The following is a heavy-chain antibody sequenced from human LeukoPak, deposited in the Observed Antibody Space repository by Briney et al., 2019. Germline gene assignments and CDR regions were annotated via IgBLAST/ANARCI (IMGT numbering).Heavy chain of an antibody. D-gene: IGHD1-14*01. J-gene: IGHJ6*02. CDR1: GGSLSSYY. Sequence: PSETLSLTCTVSGGSLSSYYWRWVRQPPGKGLEWSGYISYSGSTNYNPSLKSRVTISVDTSKNQFSLKLSSLTAADTAVYYCARDRGRNSLIYHYYGMDVWGQGTTVTVSS. V-gene: IGHV4-59*01. CDR2: ISYSGST. CDR3: ARDRGRNSLIYHYYGMDV.